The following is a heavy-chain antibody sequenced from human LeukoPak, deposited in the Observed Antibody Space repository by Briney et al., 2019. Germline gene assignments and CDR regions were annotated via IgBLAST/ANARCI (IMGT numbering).Heavy chain of an antibody. J-gene: IGHJ5*02. CDR2: TSGSGGRT. CDR3: AHPTEYSSSWYGNWFDP. D-gene: IGHD6-13*01. CDR1: GFTFSSYA. V-gene: IGHV3-23*01. Sequence: PGGSLRLSCAASGFTFSSYAMRWVRQAPGKGLEWVSATSGSGGRTYYASSPTGRLTISRDTSTHTLYLQMSSLSAEDTAVYYCAHPTEYSSSWYGNWFDPWGQGTLVTVSS.